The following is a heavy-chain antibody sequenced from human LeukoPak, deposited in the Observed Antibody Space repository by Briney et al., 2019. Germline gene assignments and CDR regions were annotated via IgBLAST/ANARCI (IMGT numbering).Heavy chain of an antibody. CDR1: GYTFTTYV. CDR2: IIPIFGIA. CDR3: ARGGRSTSTSSLNWFDP. Sequence: GASVKVSCRASGYTFTTYVISWVRQAPGQGLEWMGRIIPIFGIANYAQKFQGRVTITADKSTSTAYMELSSLRSEDTAVYYCARGGRSTSTSSLNWFDPWGQGTLVTVSS. D-gene: IGHD2-2*01. J-gene: IGHJ5*02. V-gene: IGHV1-69*04.